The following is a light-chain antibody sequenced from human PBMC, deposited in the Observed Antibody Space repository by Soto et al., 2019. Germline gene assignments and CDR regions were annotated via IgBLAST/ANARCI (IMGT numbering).Light chain of an antibody. CDR3: EPWDSNTHTV. CDR2: LEGSGSY. J-gene: IGLJ3*02. V-gene: IGLV4-60*02. Sequence: QLVLTQSSSASASLGSSVKLTCTLSSGHSSYIIAWHQQQPGKAPRYLMKLEGSGSYNQGSGVPDRFSGSSSGADRYLTISPRQFADDAAYYCEPWDSNTHTVFGGGTKLTVL. CDR1: SGHSSYI.